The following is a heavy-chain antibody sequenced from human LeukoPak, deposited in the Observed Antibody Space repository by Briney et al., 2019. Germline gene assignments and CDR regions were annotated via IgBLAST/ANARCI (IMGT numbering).Heavy chain of an antibody. J-gene: IGHJ4*02. D-gene: IGHD3-16*01. CDR3: VKGGPVTVGGPYFFDY. CDR2: IWHDGLNQ. V-gene: IGHV3-33*03. CDR1: GFKFSDFG. Sequence: GGSLRLSCAASGFKFSDFGMHWVRQPPGKGLEWVAVIWHDGLNQFYAEAVKGRFSISRDNSQNTVYLQMNNVRIEDTARYYCVKGGPVTVGGPYFFDYWGQGTLVAVSS.